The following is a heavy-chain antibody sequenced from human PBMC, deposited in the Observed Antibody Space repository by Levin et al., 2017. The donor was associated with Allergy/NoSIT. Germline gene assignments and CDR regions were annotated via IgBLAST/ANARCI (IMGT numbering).Heavy chain of an antibody. CDR2: IYSGGST. V-gene: IGHV3-53*01. CDR3: AREVVAPRYYYYYGMDV. J-gene: IGHJ6*02. CDR1: GFTVSSNY. D-gene: IGHD2-2*01. Sequence: GGSLRLSCAASGFTVSSNYMSWVRQAPGKGLEWVSVIYSGGSTYYADSVKGRFTISRDNSKNTLYLQMNSLRAEDTAVYYCAREVVAPRYYYYYGMDVWGQGTTVTVSS.